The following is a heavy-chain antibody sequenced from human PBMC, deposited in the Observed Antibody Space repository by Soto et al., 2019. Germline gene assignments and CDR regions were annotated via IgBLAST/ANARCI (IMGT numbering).Heavy chain of an antibody. CDR1: GFSLTTSGVG. CDR3: ADRVLSTFFGLVTTTAIYFDF. D-gene: IGHD3-3*01. J-gene: IGHJ4*02. V-gene: IGHV2-5*02. CDR2: LYWDDDK. Sequence: QITLNESGPTQVKPRQTLTLTCTFSGFSLTTSGVGVGWISQSPGKAPEWLALLYWDDDKRYSPSLKSRLTITNDTSKNQVVLTMADLDPADTSTYYCADRVLSTFFGLVTTTAIYFDFWGQGTPVAVSS.